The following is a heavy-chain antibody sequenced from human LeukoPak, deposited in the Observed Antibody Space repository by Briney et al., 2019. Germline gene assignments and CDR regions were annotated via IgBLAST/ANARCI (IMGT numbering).Heavy chain of an antibody. Sequence: PGGSLRLSCAASGFTFSNYGMHWVRQAPGKGLEWVAVISYDGSNKYYADSVKGRFTISRDNSKNTLYLQMNSLRAEDTAVYYCAKDLVAWEIVVVPIFDYWGQGTLVTVSS. D-gene: IGHD3-22*01. V-gene: IGHV3-30*18. CDR3: AKDLVAWEIVVVPIFDY. CDR1: GFTFSNYG. CDR2: ISYDGSNK. J-gene: IGHJ4*02.